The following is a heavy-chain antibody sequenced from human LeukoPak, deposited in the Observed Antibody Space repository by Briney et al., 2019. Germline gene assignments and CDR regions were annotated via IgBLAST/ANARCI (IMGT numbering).Heavy chain of an antibody. D-gene: IGHD3-9*01. CDR2: IYSGGST. Sequence: PGGSLRLSCAASGFTFSSNYMSWVRQAPGKGLEWVSVIYSGGSTYYADSVKGRFTISRDNSKNTLYLQMNSLRAEDTAVYYCAKRTGYDILTGYSTYWYFDLWGRGTLVTVSS. J-gene: IGHJ2*01. V-gene: IGHV3-66*01. CDR1: GFTFSSNY. CDR3: AKRTGYDILTGYSTYWYFDL.